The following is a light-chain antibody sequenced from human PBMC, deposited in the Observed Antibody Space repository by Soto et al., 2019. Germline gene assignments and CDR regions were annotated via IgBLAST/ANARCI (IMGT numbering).Light chain of an antibody. Sequence: DIVMTQSPLSLPVTPGEPASISCRSSQSLLHNNGYNYLDWYLQKPGQSPQLLIYLGSNRASGVTDRFSGSGSGTDFTLKISRVEAEDVGVYYCMQALQTQWTFGQRTKVDIK. CDR3: MQALQTQWT. CDR1: QSLLHNNGYNY. J-gene: IGKJ1*01. V-gene: IGKV2-28*01. CDR2: LGS.